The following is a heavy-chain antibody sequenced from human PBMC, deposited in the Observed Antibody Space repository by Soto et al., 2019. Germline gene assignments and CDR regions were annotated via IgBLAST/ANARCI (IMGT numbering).Heavy chain of an antibody. CDR2: ITRTDST. CDR3: AKDGLLYYDILTGYLPSSWFDP. V-gene: IGHV3-23*01. D-gene: IGHD3-9*01. Sequence: GGSLRLSCTASGFTFSNYAMSWVRQAPGKGLEWVSAITRTDSTYYADSVKGRFTISRDNSRNTLYLQMNSLGAEDAALYYCAKDGLLYYDILTGYLPSSWFDPWGQGTLVTVSS. J-gene: IGHJ5*02. CDR1: GFTFSNYA.